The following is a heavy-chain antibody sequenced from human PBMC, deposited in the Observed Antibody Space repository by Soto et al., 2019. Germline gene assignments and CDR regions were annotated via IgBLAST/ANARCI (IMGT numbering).Heavy chain of an antibody. J-gene: IGHJ4*02. CDR2: MNPNTGNT. V-gene: IGHV1-8*01. Sequence: QVQLVQSGAEVKKPGASVKVSCKASGYTFSTFDIYWVRQATGQVLEWVGWMNPNTGNTGYAQKFQGRVTMTRNTSITTAYMELSSLRSEDTAVYYCSTMGAAGLVDYWGQGTLVTVSS. D-gene: IGHD6-13*01. CDR1: GYTFSTFD. CDR3: STMGAAGLVDY.